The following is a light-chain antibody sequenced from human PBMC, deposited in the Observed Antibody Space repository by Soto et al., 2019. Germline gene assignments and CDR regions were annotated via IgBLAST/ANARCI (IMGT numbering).Light chain of an antibody. CDR3: QQYEDLALT. J-gene: IGKJ4*01. CDR1: QGISSY. V-gene: IGKV1-33*01. CDR2: DAS. Sequence: DIQLTQSPSFLSASVGDRVTITCRASQGISSYLSWYRQKPGKAPKLLIYDASNLETGVPSRFSGSGSGTDFTFTISSLQPEDIATYYCQQYEDLALTFGGGTKVDI.